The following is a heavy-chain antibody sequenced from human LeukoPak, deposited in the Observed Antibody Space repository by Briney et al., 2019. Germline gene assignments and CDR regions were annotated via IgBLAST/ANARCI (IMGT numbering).Heavy chain of an antibody. CDR3: AKELRGYSYGLRNNWFDP. CDR2: INSVGSST. CDR1: GFTFSSFW. D-gene: IGHD5-18*01. V-gene: IGHV3-74*01. Sequence: GGSLRLSCAASGFTFSSFWMHWVRQAPGKGLVWVSRINSVGSSTSYADSVKGRFTISRDNAKNTLYLQMNSLRAEDTAVYYCAKELRGYSYGLRNNWFDPWGQGTLVTVSS. J-gene: IGHJ5*02.